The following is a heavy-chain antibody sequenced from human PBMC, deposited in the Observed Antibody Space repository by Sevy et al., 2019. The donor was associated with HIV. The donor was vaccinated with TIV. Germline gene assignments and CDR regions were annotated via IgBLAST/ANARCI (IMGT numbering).Heavy chain of an antibody. CDR3: AREGGGGSSPAFDY. CDR1: GFTFSSYG. D-gene: IGHD6-13*01. Sequence: GGSLRLSCAASGFTFSSYGMHWVRQAPGKGLEWVAVIWYDGSNKYYADSVKGRFTISRDKSKNTLSLQMNSLRVEDTAVYYCAREGGGGSSPAFDYWGQGTLVTVSS. J-gene: IGHJ4*02. CDR2: IWYDGSNK. V-gene: IGHV3-33*01.